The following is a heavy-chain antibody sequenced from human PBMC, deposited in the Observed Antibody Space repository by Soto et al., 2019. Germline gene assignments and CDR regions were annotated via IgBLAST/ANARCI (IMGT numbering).Heavy chain of an antibody. CDR1: GFTFSDHY. V-gene: IGHV3-72*01. J-gene: IGHJ6*02. CDR2: TRNKANSYTT. D-gene: IGHD2-2*01. CDR3: ARGGYCSSTSCYQDYYGMDV. Sequence: LRLSCAASGFTFSDHYMDWVRQAPGKGLEWVGRTRNKANSYTTEYAASVKGRFTISRDDSKNSLYLQMNSLKTEDTAVYYCARGGYCSSTSCYQDYYGMDVWGQGTTVTVSS.